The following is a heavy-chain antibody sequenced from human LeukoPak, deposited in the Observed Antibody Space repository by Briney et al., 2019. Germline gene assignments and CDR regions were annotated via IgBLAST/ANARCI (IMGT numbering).Heavy chain of an antibody. D-gene: IGHD3-22*01. CDR2: IIPIFGTA. CDR3: ASSLEDDSSGYDY. Sequence: SVKVSCKASGGTFSSYAISWVRQAPGQGLEWMGGIIPIFGTANYAQKFQGRVTMTTDTSTSTAYMELRSLRSDDTAVYYCASSLEDDSSGYDYWGQGTLVTVSS. CDR1: GGTFSSYA. V-gene: IGHV1-69*05. J-gene: IGHJ4*02.